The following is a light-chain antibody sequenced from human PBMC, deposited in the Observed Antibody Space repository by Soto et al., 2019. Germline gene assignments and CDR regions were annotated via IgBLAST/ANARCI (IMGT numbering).Light chain of an antibody. Sequence: EVVITQSPATLSVSPGDKFSLSCRANQTISNTLAWYPHKPGQAPRLLIYAASTRATGVSARFGSSGAGAECTRPISSLQSEDVIIDCCQYYNNWLATFSGGTKVDIK. CDR2: AAS. V-gene: IGKV3D-15*01. CDR1: QTISNT. J-gene: IGKJ4*01. CDR3: QYYNNWLAT.